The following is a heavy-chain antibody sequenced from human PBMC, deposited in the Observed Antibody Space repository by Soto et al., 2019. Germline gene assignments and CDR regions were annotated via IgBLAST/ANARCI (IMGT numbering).Heavy chain of an antibody. CDR1: GYSFTSLD. V-gene: IGHV1-8*01. D-gene: IGHD1-26*01. Sequence: ASVKVSCKASGYSFTSLDINWVRQTAGQGLEWMGWMQPSTGRTGYAQKFQGRVTMTRDTSINTAYMELTTLTPDDTAFYYCARGVSAGVDYWGQGTLVTVSS. CDR2: MQPSTGRT. J-gene: IGHJ4*02. CDR3: ARGVSAGVDY.